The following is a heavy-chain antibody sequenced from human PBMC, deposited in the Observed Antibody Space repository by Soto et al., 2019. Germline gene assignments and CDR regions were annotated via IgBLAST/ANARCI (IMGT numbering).Heavy chain of an antibody. CDR3: ARVPANTSGNRIWFDH. Sequence: QVHLVQSGAEVKKPGASVKVSCKASGYTFTNHGINRVRQAPGQGLEWMGWISAYNGDTKYAQKFQGRVTMTTDKSTSTAYMDLRSLRSDDTAVYYCARVPANTSGNRIWFDHWGQGTLVTVSS. V-gene: IGHV1-18*04. CDR2: ISAYNGDT. J-gene: IGHJ5*02. CDR1: GYTFTNHG. D-gene: IGHD6-19*01.